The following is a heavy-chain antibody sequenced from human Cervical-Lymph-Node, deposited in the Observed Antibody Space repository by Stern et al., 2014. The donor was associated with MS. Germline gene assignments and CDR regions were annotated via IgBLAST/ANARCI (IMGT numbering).Heavy chain of an antibody. CDR3: ARDGYSSTEYYIDY. CDR1: GDSVSRRSYY. D-gene: IGHD2-2*01. CDR2: IYYGGST. V-gene: IGHV4-61*01. J-gene: IGHJ4*02. Sequence: QVQLQESGPGLVKPSETLSLTCTVSGDSVSRRSYYWSWIRQSPEKGLEWIGVIYYGGSTSYNPSLKGRVTISVDASTNQVSLKLTSVTAADTAVYYCARDGYSSTEYYIDYWGQGILVTVSS.